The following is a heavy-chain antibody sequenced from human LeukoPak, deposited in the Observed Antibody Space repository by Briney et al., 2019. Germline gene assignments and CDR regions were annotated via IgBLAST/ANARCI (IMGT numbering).Heavy chain of an antibody. J-gene: IGHJ6*03. CDR2: ISGSGGST. D-gene: IGHD3-10*01. CDR3: AREYYYGPGYYYYMDV. CDR1: GFTFSSYA. V-gene: IGHV3-23*01. Sequence: PGGSLRLSCAASGFTFSSYAMSWVRQAPGKGLEWVSAISGSGGSTYYADSVKGRFTISRDNSKNTLYLQMNSLRAEDTAVYYCAREYYYGPGYYYYMDVWGKGTTVTVSS.